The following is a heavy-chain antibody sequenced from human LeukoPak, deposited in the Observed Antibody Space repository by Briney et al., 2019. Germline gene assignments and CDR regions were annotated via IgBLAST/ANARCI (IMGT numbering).Heavy chain of an antibody. Sequence: ASVKVSCKASGFTFTSSAMQWVRQARGQRLEWIGWIVVGSGNTNYAQKFQERVTITRDMSTSTAYMELSSLRSEDTAVYYCAKEQRGGIAAAGSSPPYDYWGQGTLVTVSS. D-gene: IGHD6-13*01. CDR1: GFTFTSSA. V-gene: IGHV1-58*02. CDR2: IVVGSGNT. CDR3: AKEQRGGIAAAGSSPPYDY. J-gene: IGHJ4*02.